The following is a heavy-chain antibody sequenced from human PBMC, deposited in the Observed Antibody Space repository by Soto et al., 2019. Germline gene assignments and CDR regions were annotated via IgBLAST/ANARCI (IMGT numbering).Heavy chain of an antibody. CDR3: ARALAGTTRAYYYYGMDV. J-gene: IGHJ6*02. Sequence: ASVKVSCKASGGTFSSYAISWVRQAPGQGLEWMGGIIPIFGTANYAQKFQGRVTITADKSTSTAYMELSSLRSEDTAVYYCARALAGTTRAYYYYGMDVWGQGTTVTV. CDR1: GGTFSSYA. V-gene: IGHV1-69*06. D-gene: IGHD1-1*01. CDR2: IIPIFGTA.